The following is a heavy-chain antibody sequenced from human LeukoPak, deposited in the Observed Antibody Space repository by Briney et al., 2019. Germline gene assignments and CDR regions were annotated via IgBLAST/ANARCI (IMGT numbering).Heavy chain of an antibody. CDR2: ISAYNGNT. D-gene: IGHD3-9*01. CDR1: GYTFTSNG. V-gene: IGHV1-18*01. Sequence: ASVKVSCKASGYTFTSNGISWERQAPGQGLEWMGWISAYNGNTNYAQKLQGRVTMTTDTSTSTAYMELRSLRSDDTAVYYCARVYDILTGYPDAFDIWGQGTMVTVSS. CDR3: ARVYDILTGYPDAFDI. J-gene: IGHJ3*02.